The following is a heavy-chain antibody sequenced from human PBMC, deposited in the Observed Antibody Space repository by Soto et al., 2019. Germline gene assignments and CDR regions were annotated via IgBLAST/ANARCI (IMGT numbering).Heavy chain of an antibody. CDR2: IYDIGST. V-gene: IGHV4-39*01. D-gene: IGHD3-16*01. CDR1: GGSISSSIYY. J-gene: IGHJ4*02. Sequence: SETLSLTCTVSGGSISSSIYYWGWIRQPPGKGLEWIATIYDIGSTYYNPSLKSRVTISVDTSKNQFSLDLSSVTAADTAVYYCARVGVFQNGHFFDYWGQGTLVTVSS. CDR3: ARVGVFQNGHFFDY.